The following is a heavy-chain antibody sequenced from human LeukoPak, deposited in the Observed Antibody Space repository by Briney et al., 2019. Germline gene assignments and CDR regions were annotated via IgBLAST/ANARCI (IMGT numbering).Heavy chain of an antibody. CDR3: ARDRNLNGERWFDP. D-gene: IGHD4-17*01. CDR2: IYSSGGT. J-gene: IGHJ5*02. V-gene: IGHV4-59*01. CDR1: GGSISGFY. Sequence: SETLSLTCSVSGGSISGFYWSWIRQSPVKGLEWLGYIYSSGGTHYNPSLDSRVTISLDTSKNQFSLKLTSVTAADTAIYYCARDRNLNGERWFDPWGQGILVTVSS.